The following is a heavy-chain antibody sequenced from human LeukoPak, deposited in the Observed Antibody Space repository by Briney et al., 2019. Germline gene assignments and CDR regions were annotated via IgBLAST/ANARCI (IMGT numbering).Heavy chain of an antibody. CDR2: INPNSGGT. CDR3: AKCGDFIAASYNWFDP. D-gene: IGHD6-13*01. CDR1: GYTFTDYY. J-gene: IGHJ5*02. Sequence: VASVKVSCKASGYTFTDYYMHWVRQAPGQGLEWMGRINPNSGGTKYAQKFQGGVTMTRDTSISTAYMELNRLTSDDTAVYYCAKCGDFIAASYNWFDPWGPGTLVTVSS. V-gene: IGHV1-2*06.